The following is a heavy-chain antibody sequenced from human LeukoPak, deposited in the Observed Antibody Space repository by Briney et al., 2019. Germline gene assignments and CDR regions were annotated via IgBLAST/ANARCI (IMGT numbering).Heavy chain of an antibody. CDR2: ISSSSSTI. Sequence: GGSLRLSCAASGFTFSSYAMNWVRQAPGKGLEWVSYISSSSSTIYYADSVKGRFTISRDNAKNSLYLQMNSLRAEDTAVYYCASGTTYYDYVWGSYRSSPLDYWGQGTLVTVSS. V-gene: IGHV3-48*04. CDR1: GFTFSSYA. J-gene: IGHJ4*02. CDR3: ASGTTYYDYVWGSYRSSPLDY. D-gene: IGHD3-16*02.